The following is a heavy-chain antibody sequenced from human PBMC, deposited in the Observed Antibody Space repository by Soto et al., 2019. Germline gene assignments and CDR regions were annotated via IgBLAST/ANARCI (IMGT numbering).Heavy chain of an antibody. CDR2: IYRGGST. CDR1: GFTFSSYS. CDR3: TRDAYFYESSGPSWFDP. D-gene: IGHD3-22*01. Sequence: GGSLRLSCAASGFTFSSYSMNWVRQAPGKGLEWVSIIYRGGSTYYADSVKGRFTISRDNSKNTLYLQMNSLRAEDTAVYYCTRDAYFYESSGPSWFDPWGQGTLVTAPQ. J-gene: IGHJ5*02. V-gene: IGHV3-66*01.